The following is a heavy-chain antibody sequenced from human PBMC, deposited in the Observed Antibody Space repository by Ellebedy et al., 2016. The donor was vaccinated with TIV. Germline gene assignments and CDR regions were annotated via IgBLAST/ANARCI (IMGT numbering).Heavy chain of an antibody. J-gene: IGHJ3*02. CDR2: ISSKSSTI. CDR3: AREGNGYYSLDAFDI. D-gene: IGHD3-22*01. CDR1: GFTFSTYS. Sequence: GESLKISXAGSGFTFSTYSMNWVRQPPGKGLEWVSSISSKSSTIYYADSVKGRFTISRDNAKNSLYLQMNSLRAEDTAVYYCAREGNGYYSLDAFDIWGQGTAVTVSS. V-gene: IGHV3-48*04.